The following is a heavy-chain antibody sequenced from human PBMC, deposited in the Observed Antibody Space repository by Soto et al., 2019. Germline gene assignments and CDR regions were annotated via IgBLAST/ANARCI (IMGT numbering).Heavy chain of an antibody. CDR1: GFTFSISA. CDR2: ITGGGGPT. J-gene: IGHJ4*02. CDR3: AKIRDSWTDY. Sequence: EVQLLESGGGLVQPGGSLRLSCAASGFTFSISAMSWVRQAPGKGLEWVSTITGGGGPTYYADSVKGRFTSSRDNSKNTLYLQMHSLRAEDTALYYCAKIRDSWTDYWGQGTLVTVSS. V-gene: IGHV3-23*01. D-gene: IGHD2-21*02.